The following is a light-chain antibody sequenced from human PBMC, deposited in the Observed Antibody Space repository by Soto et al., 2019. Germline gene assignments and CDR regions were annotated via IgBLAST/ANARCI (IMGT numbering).Light chain of an antibody. CDR1: SGHSSYA. J-gene: IGLJ3*02. Sequence: QSVLTQSPSASASLGASVKLTCTLSSGHSSYAIAWHQQQPEKGPRYLMKLNSDGSHTKGDGFPDRFSGSSSGAERYLTIYGLQYEDEADYSCQTWGTGIRVFGGGTKVTVL. V-gene: IGLV4-69*01. CDR3: QTWGTGIRV. CDR2: LNSDGSH.